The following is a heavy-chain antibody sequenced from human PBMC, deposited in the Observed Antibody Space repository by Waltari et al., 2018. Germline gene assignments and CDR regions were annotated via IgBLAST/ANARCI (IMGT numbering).Heavy chain of an antibody. CDR1: GFPFSSYE. CDR2: ISSSGISI. Sequence: EVQLVESGGGLVQPGGSLRLSCAASGFPFSSYEMNWVRQAPGKGLEWVSYISSSGISIYYADSVKGRFTISRDNAKNSLYLQMNSLRAEDTAVYYCARAPEGTIVVVAAAPPLDYWGQGTLVTVSS. V-gene: IGHV3-48*03. J-gene: IGHJ4*02. D-gene: IGHD2-2*01. CDR3: ARAPEGTIVVVAAAPPLDY.